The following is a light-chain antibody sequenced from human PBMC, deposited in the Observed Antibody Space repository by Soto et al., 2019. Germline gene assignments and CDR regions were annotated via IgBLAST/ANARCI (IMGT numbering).Light chain of an antibody. J-gene: IGKJ1*01. V-gene: IGKV1-5*01. CDR1: QDIRSW. CDR2: AAS. CDR3: QQYNSYSPTT. Sequence: IQITQSPSSVAASVADRVTITFRASQDIRSWLAWYQQKPGKAPNLLIYAASTLRSGVPSRFSGSGSGTEFTLTISSLQPDDFATYYCQQYNSYSPTTFGQGTKVDIK.